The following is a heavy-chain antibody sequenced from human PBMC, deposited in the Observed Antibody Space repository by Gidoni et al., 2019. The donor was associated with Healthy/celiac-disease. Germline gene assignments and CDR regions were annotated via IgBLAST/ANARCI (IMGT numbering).Heavy chain of an antibody. CDR2: IYYSGST. J-gene: IGHJ4*02. D-gene: IGHD6-19*01. Sequence: QVQLQESCPGLVQPSEPLSLTCPVSGGSISSYYWSWLRQPPGKGMEWIGYIYYSGSTNYNPSLKSRVTISVDTSKNQFSLKLSSVTAADTAVYYCARHPGSSGWYDYWGQGTLVTVSS. CDR1: GGSISSYY. V-gene: IGHV4-59*08. CDR3: ARHPGSSGWYDY.